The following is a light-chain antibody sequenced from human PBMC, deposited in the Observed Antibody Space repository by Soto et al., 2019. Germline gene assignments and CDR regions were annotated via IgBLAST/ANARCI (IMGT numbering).Light chain of an antibody. CDR1: ETVSSSY. CDR2: GAS. J-gene: IGKJ2*01. V-gene: IGKV3-20*01. CDR3: QQYGSSTYT. Sequence: EIVLTQSPGTLSVSPGERVTLSCRASETVSSSYLAWHQQKPGQAPRRVIFGASNRATGIPDRFSGSGPGTDFTLTISRLEPEDFAVYYCQQYGSSTYTFGQGTKVDIK.